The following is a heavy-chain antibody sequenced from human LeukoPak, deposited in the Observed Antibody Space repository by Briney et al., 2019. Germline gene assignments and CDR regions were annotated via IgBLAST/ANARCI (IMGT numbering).Heavy chain of an antibody. J-gene: IGHJ6*03. CDR2: MNPNSANT. V-gene: IGHV1-8*03. CDR3: ARARYDSSGFVSPYYMDA. D-gene: IGHD3-22*01. CDR1: GYTFTNYD. Sequence: ASVKVSCKASGYTFTNYDINWVRQATGQGLEWMGWMNPNSANTGYAQKFQGRVTITRNTSISTAYMELTSLRSEDTAVYYCARARYDSSGFVSPYYMDAWGKGTTVTVSS.